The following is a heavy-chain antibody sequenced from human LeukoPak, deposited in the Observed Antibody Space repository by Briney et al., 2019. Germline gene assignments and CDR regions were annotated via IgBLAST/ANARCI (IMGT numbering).Heavy chain of an antibody. V-gene: IGHV4-39*01. D-gene: IGHD3-3*01. Sequence: SETLSLTCTVSGGSISSSSYYWGWIRQPPGKGLEWIGSIYYSGSTYYNPSLKSRVTISVDTSKNQFSLKLSSVTAADTAVYYCARHGQAKYYDFWSGPGYYFDYWGQGTLVTVSS. J-gene: IGHJ4*02. CDR3: ARHGQAKYYDFWSGPGYYFDY. CDR2: IYYSGST. CDR1: GGSISSSSYY.